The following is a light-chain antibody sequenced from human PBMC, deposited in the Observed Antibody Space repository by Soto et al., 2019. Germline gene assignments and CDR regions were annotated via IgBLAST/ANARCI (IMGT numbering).Light chain of an antibody. Sequence: EIVLTQSPGTLSLSPGERATLSCRASQSVSTNYLAWYQQKPGQAPRLLIYDASSRATGIPDKFSGSGSGTDFTLIISRLEPEDFAVYYCQQYGSSLPFGGGTKPDIK. J-gene: IGKJ4*01. CDR2: DAS. V-gene: IGKV3-20*01. CDR1: QSVSTNY. CDR3: QQYGSSLP.